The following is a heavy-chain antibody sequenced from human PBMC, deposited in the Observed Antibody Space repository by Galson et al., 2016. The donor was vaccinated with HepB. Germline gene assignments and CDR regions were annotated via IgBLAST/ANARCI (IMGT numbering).Heavy chain of an antibody. CDR1: GFTFKSYA. V-gene: IGHV3-23*01. CDR3: AKLAYCGDDFDSFFDF. CDR2: ISVSGART. Sequence: SLRLSCAASGFTFKSYAMTWVRQAPGKGLEWVSSISVSGARTFYAASVQGRFTISRDNSEKTLYLQMNSLRLDATAVYHCAKLAYCGDDFDSFFDFLGQGSLVTVSS. D-gene: IGHD2-21*02. J-gene: IGHJ4*02.